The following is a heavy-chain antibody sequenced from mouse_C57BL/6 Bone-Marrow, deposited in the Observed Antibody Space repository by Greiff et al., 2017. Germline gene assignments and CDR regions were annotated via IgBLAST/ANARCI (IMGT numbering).Heavy chain of an antibody. Sequence: VQLQQSGAELVKPGASVKLSCTASGFNIKDYYMHWVKQRTEQGLEWIGRIDPEDGKTKYAPKFQGKATITADTSSNTAYLQLSSLTSEDTAVYYCALITTVVDYFDYWGQGTTLTVSS. J-gene: IGHJ2*01. CDR2: IDPEDGKT. CDR3: ALITTVVDYFDY. D-gene: IGHD1-1*01. V-gene: IGHV14-2*01. CDR1: GFNIKDYY.